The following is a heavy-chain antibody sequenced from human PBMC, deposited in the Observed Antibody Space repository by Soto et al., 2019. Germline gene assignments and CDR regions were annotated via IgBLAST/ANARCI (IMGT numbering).Heavy chain of an antibody. J-gene: IGHJ3*02. D-gene: IGHD2-15*01. CDR3: AKRTASGGGGFES. CDR2: ILVGGST. V-gene: IGHV3-23*01. CDR1: GFISSSYD. Sequence: PGGSLRLSWAVSGFISSSYDISWVRQVQEKGLEWVSTILVGGSTHYPDSVRGRFTISRDNSKNTLFLQMNSLAEGAPAGYYCAKRTASGGGGFESRGQGKRVTVSS.